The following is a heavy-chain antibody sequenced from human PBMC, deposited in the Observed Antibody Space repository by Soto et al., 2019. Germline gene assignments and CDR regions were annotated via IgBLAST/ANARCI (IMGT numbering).Heavy chain of an antibody. J-gene: IGHJ6*03. CDR2: INPNSGGT. Sequence: ASVKVSCKASGYTFTGYYMHWVRQAPGQGLEWMGWINPNSGGTNYAQKFQDWVTMTRDTSISTAYMELSRLRSDDTAVYYCARQAVAGSGYYYYYMDVWGKGTTVTVSS. V-gene: IGHV1-2*04. CDR1: GYTFTGYY. CDR3: ARQAVAGSGYYYYYMDV. D-gene: IGHD6-19*01.